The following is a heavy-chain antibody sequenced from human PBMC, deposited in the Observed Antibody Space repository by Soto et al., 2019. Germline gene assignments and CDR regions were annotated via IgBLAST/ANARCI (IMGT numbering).Heavy chain of an antibody. Sequence: SETLSLTCTVSGGCISSYYWSWIRQPPGKGLEWIGYIYYSGSTNYNPSLKSRVTISEDTSKNQFSLKLSSVTAADTAVYFCARHVFITVVRGTTVTFEYYNGMDVWGPGTTVT. V-gene: IGHV4-59*08. CDR2: IYYSGST. CDR3: ARHVFITVVRGTTVTFEYYNGMDV. CDR1: GGCISSYY. J-gene: IGHJ6*02. D-gene: IGHD3-10*01.